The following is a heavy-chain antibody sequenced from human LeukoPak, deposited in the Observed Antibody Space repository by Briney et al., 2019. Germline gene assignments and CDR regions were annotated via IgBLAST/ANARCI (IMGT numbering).Heavy chain of an antibody. CDR2: ISDSGNS. J-gene: IGHJ6*02. Sequence: SETLSLTCTVSGGSISSRSYYWGWIRQPPGKGLVWIGKISDSGNSYYSPSLRSRVTISIDTSKNQFSLKLSSVTATDTAVYYCARRHLGYCSGGSCSTMYYGMDVWGQGTTVTVSS. CDR1: GGSISSRSYY. D-gene: IGHD2-15*01. V-gene: IGHV4-39*01. CDR3: ARRHLGYCSGGSCSTMYYGMDV.